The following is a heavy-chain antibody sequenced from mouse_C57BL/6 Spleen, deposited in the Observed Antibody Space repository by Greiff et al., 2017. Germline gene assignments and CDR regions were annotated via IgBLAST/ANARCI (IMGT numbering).Heavy chain of an antibody. CDR2: ISSGGDYI. J-gene: IGHJ1*03. D-gene: IGHD1-1*01. CDR1: GFTFSSYA. Sequence: DVKLVESGAGLVKPGGSLKLSCAVSGFTFSSYALSWVRQTPEKRLEWVAYISSGGDYIYYAATVKGRFTISRDNARNTLYLQMSSLKSEDTAMYYCTREIPGSSYTPDVWGTGTTVTVSS. V-gene: IGHV5-9-1*02. CDR3: TREIPGSSYTPDV.